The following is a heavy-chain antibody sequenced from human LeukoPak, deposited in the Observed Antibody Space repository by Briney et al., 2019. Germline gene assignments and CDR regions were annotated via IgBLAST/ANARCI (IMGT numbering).Heavy chain of an antibody. CDR1: GFTFSDSA. CDR3: TVPQSGGNWFDP. V-gene: IGHV3-73*01. Sequence: GGSLRLSCAASGFTFSDSAIHWVRQASGKGLEWVGRIRGKGFSDPPAYAASVKDRFTISRDDSESTAYLQMNSLKAEDTAVYYCTVPQSGGNWFDPWGQGTQVSVSS. CDR2: IRGKGFSDPP. D-gene: IGHD1-26*01. J-gene: IGHJ5*02.